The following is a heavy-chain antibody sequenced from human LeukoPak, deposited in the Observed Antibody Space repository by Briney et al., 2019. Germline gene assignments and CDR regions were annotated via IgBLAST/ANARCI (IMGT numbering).Heavy chain of an antibody. Sequence: GGSLRLSCAASGFTFRTYAMSWVRQTPGKGLDWVSVTSGSGGSTYYADSVKGRFTISRDNSKNTLYLQMNSLRAEDTAVYYCAKDGPYYDFWSGGGPFFDYWGQGTLVTVSS. CDR1: GFTFRTYA. CDR3: AKDGPYYDFWSGGGPFFDY. D-gene: IGHD3-3*01. CDR2: TSGSGGST. V-gene: IGHV3-23*01. J-gene: IGHJ4*02.